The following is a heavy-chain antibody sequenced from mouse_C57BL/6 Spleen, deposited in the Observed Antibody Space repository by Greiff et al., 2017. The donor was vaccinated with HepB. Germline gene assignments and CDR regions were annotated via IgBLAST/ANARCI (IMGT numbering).Heavy chain of an antibody. CDR2: INPNNGGT. D-gene: IGHD1-1*01. Sequence: VHLQQSGPELVKPGASVKMSCKASGYTFTDYNMHWVKQSHGKSLEWIGYINPNNGGTSYNQKFKGKATLTVNKSASTAYMELRSLTSEDSAVYYCARGDYYGVTPSENWGQGTTLTVSS. CDR1: GYTFTDYN. V-gene: IGHV1-22*01. J-gene: IGHJ2*01. CDR3: ARGDYYGVTPSEN.